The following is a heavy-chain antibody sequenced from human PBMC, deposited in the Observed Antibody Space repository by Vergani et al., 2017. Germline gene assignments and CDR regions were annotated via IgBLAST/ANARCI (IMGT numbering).Heavy chain of an antibody. CDR3: AGGQGVYYDTTGYFNGFDP. V-gene: IGHV3-23*04. CDR2: ISGSGGST. Sequence: EVEVVESGGGLVQPGGSLRLSCAASGFTFSSYAMSWVRQAPGKGLEWVSAISGSGGSTYYADSVKGRFTISRDNSKNTLYLQMKSLRAEDTAVYYCAGGQGVYYDTTGYFNGFDPWGQGTLVTVSS. D-gene: IGHD3-22*01. CDR1: GFTFSSYA. J-gene: IGHJ5*02.